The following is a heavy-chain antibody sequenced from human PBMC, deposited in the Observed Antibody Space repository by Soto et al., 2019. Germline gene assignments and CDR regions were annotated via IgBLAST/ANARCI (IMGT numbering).Heavy chain of an antibody. Sequence: SPTLSLTCAISGDSVSSNSAAWNWIRQSPSRGLEWLGRTYYRSKWYNDYAVSVKSRITINPDTSKNQFSLQLNSVTPEDTAVYYCARCEFVVVALGNNWFDPWGQGTLVTVSS. J-gene: IGHJ5*02. D-gene: IGHD2-15*01. CDR2: TYYRSKWYN. CDR1: GDSVSSNSAA. V-gene: IGHV6-1*01. CDR3: ARCEFVVVALGNNWFDP.